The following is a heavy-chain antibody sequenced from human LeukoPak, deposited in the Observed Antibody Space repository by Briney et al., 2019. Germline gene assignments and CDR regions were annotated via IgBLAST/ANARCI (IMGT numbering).Heavy chain of an antibody. CDR1: GFIFSSYS. D-gene: IGHD1-26*01. Sequence: GGSLRLSCAASGFIFSSYSMSWVRQAPGKGLEWVSSISSSSSYIHYADSVEGRFTISRDNAQNSLYLQMNSLRVEDTAVYYCAKVIWEQELGYFDYWGQGTLVTVSS. V-gene: IGHV3-21*01. J-gene: IGHJ4*02. CDR3: AKVIWEQELGYFDY. CDR2: ISSSSSYI.